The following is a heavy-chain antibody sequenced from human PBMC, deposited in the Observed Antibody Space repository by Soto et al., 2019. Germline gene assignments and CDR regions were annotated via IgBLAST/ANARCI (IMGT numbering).Heavy chain of an antibody. V-gene: IGHV4-4*08. CDR3: ARSRKLNYDSSGYYADY. D-gene: IGHD3-22*01. CDR2: IYNSEVT. CDR1: GGPIGTYY. J-gene: IGHJ4*02. Sequence: ASETLSLTCSVFGGPIGTYYWSWIRQPPGKGLEWIGYIYNSEVTNYNPSLESRVTISRDNAKNSLYLQMNSLRAEDTAVYYCARSRKLNYDSSGYYADYWGQGTLVTVSS.